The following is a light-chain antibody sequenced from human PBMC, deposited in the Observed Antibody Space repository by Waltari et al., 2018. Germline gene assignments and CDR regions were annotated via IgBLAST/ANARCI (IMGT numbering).Light chain of an antibody. Sequence: SYELTQPPSVSVSPGQTASITCPDTELPKQYAFWYQQRPGQPPVLVTYKDTERRSGIPDRFSGSSSGTTVTLTISGVQAEDEADYYCQSGDSTSTHVVFGGGTKLTVL. V-gene: IGLV3-25*03. J-gene: IGLJ2*01. CDR1: ELPKQY. CDR3: QSGDSTSTHVV. CDR2: KDT.